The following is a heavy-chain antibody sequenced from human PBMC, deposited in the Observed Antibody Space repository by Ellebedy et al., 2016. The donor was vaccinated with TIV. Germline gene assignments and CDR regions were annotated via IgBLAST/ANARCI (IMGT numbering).Heavy chain of an antibody. CDR2: IYYSGST. CDR1: GGSISSSSYY. J-gene: IGHJ4*02. V-gene: IGHV4-39*07. D-gene: IGHD3-22*01. CDR3: ARKALSYDHYFDY. Sequence: MPGGSLRLSCTVSGGSISSSSYYWGWVRQPPGKGLEWIGSIYYSGSTYYNPSLKSRATISLDTSKSQFSLRLSSVTAADTAIYYCARKALSYDHYFDYWGQGLLVTVSS.